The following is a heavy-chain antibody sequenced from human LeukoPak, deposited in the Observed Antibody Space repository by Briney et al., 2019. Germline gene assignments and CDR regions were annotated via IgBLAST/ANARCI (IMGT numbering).Heavy chain of an antibody. J-gene: IGHJ4*02. V-gene: IGHV3-23*01. CDR2: FRGSDGST. D-gene: IGHD2-2*01. Sequence: ETLSLTCAVSGGSISTGNWWSWVRQAPGKGLEWVSIFRGSDGSTYYADSVKGRFTISRDISKNTLYLRMNSLRAEDTAVYYCAKLYYLSPSLSVELTYFDYWGQGTLVTVSS. CDR1: GGSISTGNW. CDR3: AKLYYLSPSLSVELTYFDY.